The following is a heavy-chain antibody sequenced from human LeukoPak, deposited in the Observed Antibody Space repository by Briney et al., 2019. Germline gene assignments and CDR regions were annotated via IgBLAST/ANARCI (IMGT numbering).Heavy chain of an antibody. CDR3: ARVGDYYGSGSWNFDY. Sequence: PSETLSLTCTASGGSISSYYWSWIRQPPGKGLEWIGYIYYSGSTNYNPSLKSRVTISVDTSKNQFSLKLSSVTAADTAVYYCARVGDYYGSGSWNFDYWGQGTLVTVSS. CDR2: IYYSGST. CDR1: GGSISSYY. V-gene: IGHV4-59*01. D-gene: IGHD3-10*01. J-gene: IGHJ4*02.